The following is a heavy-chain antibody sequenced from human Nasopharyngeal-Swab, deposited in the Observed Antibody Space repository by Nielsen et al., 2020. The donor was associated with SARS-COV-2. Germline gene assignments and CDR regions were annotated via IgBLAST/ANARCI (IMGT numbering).Heavy chain of an antibody. D-gene: IGHD3-10*01. CDR1: GGSISSSSYY. V-gene: IGHV4-39*01. CDR2: IYYSGST. CDR3: ARRGYGSGSSKYYFDY. J-gene: IGHJ4*02. Sequence: SETLSLTCTVSGGSISSSSYYWGWIRQSPGKGLEWIGSIYYSGSTYYNPSLKSRVTISVDTSKNQFSLKLSSVTAADTAVYYCARRGYGSGSSKYYFDYWGQGTLVTVSS.